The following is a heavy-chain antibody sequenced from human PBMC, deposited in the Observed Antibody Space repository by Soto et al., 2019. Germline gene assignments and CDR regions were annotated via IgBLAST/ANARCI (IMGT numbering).Heavy chain of an antibody. J-gene: IGHJ6*02. CDR3: ARSQEERVGGYYYGMDV. Sequence: QVQLVQSGAEVKKPGSSVKVSCKASGGTFSSYAISWVRQAPGQGLEWMGGIIPIFGTANYAQKFQGRVTITADKSTSTAYMELSSLRSEDTAVYSCARSQEERVGGYYYGMDVWGQGTTVTVSS. CDR1: GGTFSSYA. CDR2: IIPIFGTA. D-gene: IGHD3-10*01. V-gene: IGHV1-69*06.